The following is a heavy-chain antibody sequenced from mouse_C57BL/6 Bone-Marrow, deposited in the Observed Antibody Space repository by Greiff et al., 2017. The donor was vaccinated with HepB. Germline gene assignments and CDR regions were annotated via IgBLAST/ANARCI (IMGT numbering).Heavy chain of an antibody. CDR1: GFTFSDYY. CDR3: ARESHYSKFLDY. J-gene: IGHJ2*01. D-gene: IGHD2-5*01. Sequence: EVKLVVSEGGLVQPGSSMKLSCTASGFTFSDYYMAWVRQVPEKGLEWVANINYDGSSPYYLDSLTSRFIISRDNAKNILYLQMSRLKSQDTATYYCARESHYSKFLDYWGQGTNLTVSS. V-gene: IGHV5-16*01. CDR2: INYDGSSP.